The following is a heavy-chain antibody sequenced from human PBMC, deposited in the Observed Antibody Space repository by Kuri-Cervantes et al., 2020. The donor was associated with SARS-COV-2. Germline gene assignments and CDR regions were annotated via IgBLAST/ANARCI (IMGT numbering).Heavy chain of an antibody. Sequence: SETLSLTCAVYGGSFSGYYWSWIRQPPGKGLEWIGEINHSGSTNYNPSLKSRVTISVDTSKNQFPLKLSSVTAADTAVYYCASDRLYSSSSSDYWGQGTLVTVSS. V-gene: IGHV4-34*01. CDR2: INHSGST. CDR1: GGSFSGYY. CDR3: ASDRLYSSSSSDY. J-gene: IGHJ4*02. D-gene: IGHD6-6*01.